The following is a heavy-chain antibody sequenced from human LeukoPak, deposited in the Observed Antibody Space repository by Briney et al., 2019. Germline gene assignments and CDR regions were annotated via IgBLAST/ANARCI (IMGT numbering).Heavy chain of an antibody. V-gene: IGHV4-59*01. D-gene: IGHD1-26*01. CDR1: GGSISSYY. CDR3: ARDQRRAGATTAYYYGMDV. J-gene: IGHJ6*02. CDR2: IYYSGST. Sequence: SETLSLTCTVSGGSISSYYWSWIRQPPGKGLEWIGYIYYSGSTNDNPSLKSRVTISVDTSKNQFSLKLTAVTAADTAVYYCARDQRRAGATTAYYYGMDVWGQGTTVTVS.